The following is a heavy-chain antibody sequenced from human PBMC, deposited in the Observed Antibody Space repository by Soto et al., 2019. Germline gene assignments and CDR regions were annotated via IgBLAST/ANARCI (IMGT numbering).Heavy chain of an antibody. J-gene: IGHJ4*02. CDR2: ISYDGKNE. Sequence: GGSLRLSCAASGFIFSSYALHWVRQAPDKGLEWVAFISYDGKNERYAGSVKGRFTISRDDSKNTLHLQMNSLRADDTALYYCARETGYGNSWPFEYWGQGTLVTVSS. CDR1: GFIFSSYA. D-gene: IGHD6-13*01. CDR3: ARETGYGNSWPFEY. V-gene: IGHV3-30*04.